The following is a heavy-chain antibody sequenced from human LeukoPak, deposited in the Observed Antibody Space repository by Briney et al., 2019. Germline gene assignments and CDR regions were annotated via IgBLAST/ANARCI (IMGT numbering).Heavy chain of an antibody. D-gene: IGHD5-24*01. CDR1: GFTFSSYG. V-gene: IGHV3-30*18. Sequence: GRSLRLSCAASGFTFSSYGMHWVRQAPGKGLEWVAVISYDGSSKYSADSVKGRFTISRDNSKNTLYLQMNSLRPEDTAVYYCANSRNGYKNLDYGMDVWGQGTTVTVSS. J-gene: IGHJ6*02. CDR3: ANSRNGYKNLDYGMDV. CDR2: ISYDGSSK.